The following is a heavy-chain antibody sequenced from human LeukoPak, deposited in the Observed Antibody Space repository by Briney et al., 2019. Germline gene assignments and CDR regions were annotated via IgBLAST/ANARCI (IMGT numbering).Heavy chain of an antibody. D-gene: IGHD3-22*01. Sequence: PSETLSLTCTVSGGSISSGGYYWSWIRQHPGKGLEWIGYIYYSGSTYYNPSLKSRVTISVDTSKNQLSLKLSSVTAADTAVYYCARDLRGSNYYDSSEGYWGQGTLVTVSS. CDR2: IYYSGST. V-gene: IGHV4-31*03. J-gene: IGHJ4*02. CDR1: GGSISSGGYY. CDR3: ARDLRGSNYYDSSEGY.